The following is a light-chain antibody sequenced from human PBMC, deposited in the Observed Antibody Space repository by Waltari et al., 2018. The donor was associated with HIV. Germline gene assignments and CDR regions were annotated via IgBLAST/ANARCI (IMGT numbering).Light chain of an antibody. J-gene: IGLJ3*02. Sequence: QSVLTQPHSPSLTLVRRVPFTRSGPSTNIVRNYLSWYHQLPGTPPKLLIHRNDQRPSGVPDRFSGSKSGTSAALAISGLRSDDEGDYYCATWDGSLSGRVFGGGTKLTVL. CDR3: ATWDGSLSGRV. CDR1: STNIVRNY. CDR2: RND. V-gene: IGLV1-47*01.